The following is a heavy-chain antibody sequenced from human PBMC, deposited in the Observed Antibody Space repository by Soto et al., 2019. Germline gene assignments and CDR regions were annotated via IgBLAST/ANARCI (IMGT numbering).Heavy chain of an antibody. V-gene: IGHV4-4*02. Sequence: QVQLQESGPGLVKPSGTLSLTCAVSGGSISTSNWWAWVRQSPGKGLEWLGEVYHSGDTNYNPSLKSRVTVSVDYPKNQFPLKLTSVTAADTAVYFCARSRYFDWLPLDSWGQGTLVTVSS. CDR3: ARSRYFDWLPLDS. CDR1: GGSISTSNW. J-gene: IGHJ4*02. D-gene: IGHD3-9*01. CDR2: VYHSGDT.